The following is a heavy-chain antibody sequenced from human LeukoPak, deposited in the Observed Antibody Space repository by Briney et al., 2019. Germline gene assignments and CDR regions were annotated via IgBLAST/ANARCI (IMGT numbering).Heavy chain of an antibody. CDR1: GFTFSNAW. J-gene: IGHJ6*03. V-gene: IGHV3-15*01. CDR2: IKSKTDGGTT. CDR3: TTGPPYQLPRGYYYYMDV. Sequence: PGGSLRLSCAASGFTFSNAWMSWVRQAPGKGLEWVGRIKSKTDGGTTDYAAPVKGRFTISRDDSKNTLYLQMNSLKTEDTAVYYCTTGPPYQLPRGYYYYMDVWGKGTTVTVSS. D-gene: IGHD2-2*01.